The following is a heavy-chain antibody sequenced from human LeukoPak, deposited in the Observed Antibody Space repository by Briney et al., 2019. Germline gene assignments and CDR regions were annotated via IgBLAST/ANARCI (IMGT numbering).Heavy chain of an antibody. V-gene: IGHV3-9*01. D-gene: IGHD3-10*01. Sequence: GGSLRLSCAASGFTFDDYAMHWVRQAPGKGLEWVSGISWNSGSIGHADSVKGRFTISRDNAKNSLYLQMNSLRAEDTALYYCAKGDLWFGELVYFDYWGQGTLVTVSS. CDR2: ISWNSGSI. J-gene: IGHJ4*02. CDR1: GFTFDDYA. CDR3: AKGDLWFGELVYFDY.